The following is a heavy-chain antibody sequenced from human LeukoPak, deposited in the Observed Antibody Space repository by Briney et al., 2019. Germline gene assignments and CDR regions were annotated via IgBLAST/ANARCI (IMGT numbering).Heavy chain of an antibody. CDR1: GYSFSGHY. Sequence: ASVKVSCTASGYSFSGHYMDWVRQAPGQGLEWMGWINPNSGDTNYAQKFQGRVTMTRDTSISTAYMELSSLTSDDTAVYYCARGGTLAGHWYLDLWGRGTQVAVSS. CDR3: ARGGTLAGHWYLDL. V-gene: IGHV1-2*02. CDR2: INPNSGDT. J-gene: IGHJ2*01. D-gene: IGHD6-19*01.